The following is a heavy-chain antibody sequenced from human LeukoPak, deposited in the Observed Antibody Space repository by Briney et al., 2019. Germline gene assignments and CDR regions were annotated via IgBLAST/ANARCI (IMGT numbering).Heavy chain of an antibody. CDR3: ARLSGDTAMVLFHYFDY. CDR1: GGSISSYY. Sequence: SETLSLTCTVSGGSISSYYWSWVRQPPGKGLEWIGSIYYSGSTYYNPSLKSRVTISVDTSKNQFSLKLSSVTAADTAVYYCARLSGDTAMVLFHYFDYWGQGTLVTVSS. V-gene: IGHV4-59*05. D-gene: IGHD5-18*01. J-gene: IGHJ4*02. CDR2: IYYSGST.